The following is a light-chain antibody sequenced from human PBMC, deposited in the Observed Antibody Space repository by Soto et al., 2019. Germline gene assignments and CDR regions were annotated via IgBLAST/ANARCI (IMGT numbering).Light chain of an antibody. V-gene: IGKV3-20*01. CDR2: GAS. CDR3: QHYDSSPWT. J-gene: IGKJ1*01. CDR1: QSVSSNY. Sequence: EIVLTQSPGTLSLSPGERATLSCRASQSVSSNYLAWYQQKPGQAPRLLIYGASAKATGIPDRFSGSGSGTDFTLTISRLEPEDFAVYLCQHYDSSPWTFGQGTKVDIK.